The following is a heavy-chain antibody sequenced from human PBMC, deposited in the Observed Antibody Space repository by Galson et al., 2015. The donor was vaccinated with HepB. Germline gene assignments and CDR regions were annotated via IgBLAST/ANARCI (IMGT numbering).Heavy chain of an antibody. Sequence: SLRLSCADSGFTFSSYWMNWVRQTPGKGLEWVANIKQDGSEKYYVDSVKGRFTISRDNAKNSLYLQMNGLRAEDTAVYYCARSLDYSSYYYYGMDVWGQGTTVTVSS. V-gene: IGHV3-7*05. D-gene: IGHD2-15*01. J-gene: IGHJ6*02. CDR3: ARSLDYSSYYYYGMDV. CDR1: GFTFSSYW. CDR2: IKQDGSEK.